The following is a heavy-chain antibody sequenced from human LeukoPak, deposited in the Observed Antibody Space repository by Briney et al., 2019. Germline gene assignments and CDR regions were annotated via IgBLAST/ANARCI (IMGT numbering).Heavy chain of an antibody. CDR3: SSTSAGY. Sequence: PGGSLRLSCAASGFTFKSYGMHWVRRAPGKGLEWVAFIRYDGSDKYYEDSVKGRFTISRDNSKNILYLQMNNLRTEDTAVYHCSSTSAGYWGQGTPVTVSS. CDR1: GFTFKSYG. D-gene: IGHD2-2*01. CDR2: IRYDGSDK. V-gene: IGHV3-30*02. J-gene: IGHJ4*02.